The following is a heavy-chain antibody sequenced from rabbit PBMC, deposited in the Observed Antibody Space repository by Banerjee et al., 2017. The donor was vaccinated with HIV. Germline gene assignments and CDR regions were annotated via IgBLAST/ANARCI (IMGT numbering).Heavy chain of an antibody. J-gene: IGHJ4*01. CDR2: IDPVFGST. CDR1: GFDVSPYY. D-gene: IGHD4-2*01. V-gene: IGHV1S7*01. CDR3: VRWGWL. Sequence: QLKESGGGLVQPGGSLKLSCKASGFDVSPYYMSWVRQAPGKGLEWIGYIDPVFGSTYYASWVSGRFTISSHNAQNTLYLQLNSLTAADTATYFCVRWGWLWGPGTLVTVS.